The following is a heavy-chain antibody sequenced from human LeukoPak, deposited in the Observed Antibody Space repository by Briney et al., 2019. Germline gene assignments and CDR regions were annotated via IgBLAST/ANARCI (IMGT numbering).Heavy chain of an antibody. J-gene: IGHJ4*02. CDR1: GDSVSSTY. CDR2: GHHSERS. CDR3: ARVRSSSRNFAPFDY. V-gene: IGHV4-59*02. Sequence: SETLSLTCSVSGDSVSSTYWSWVRQPPGKGLEWIAYGHHSERSNYNPSLKSRVTISVDTSKNQFSLKLSSVTAADTAVYYCARVRSSSRNFAPFDYWGQGTLVTVSS. D-gene: IGHD6-13*01.